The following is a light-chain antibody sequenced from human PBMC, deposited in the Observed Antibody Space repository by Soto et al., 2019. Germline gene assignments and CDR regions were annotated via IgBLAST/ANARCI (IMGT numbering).Light chain of an antibody. Sequence: EIVMAPSPATLSVSPGERATLSCMASQSVSSNLAWYQQKLGQAPRLLIYGASTRATGIPARFSGSGSGTEFILTISSLQSEDFAVYYCQQYNNWPPLNCGQGKRREIK. CDR1: QSVSSN. J-gene: IGKJ5*01. V-gene: IGKV3D-15*01. CDR3: QQYNNWPPLN. CDR2: GAS.